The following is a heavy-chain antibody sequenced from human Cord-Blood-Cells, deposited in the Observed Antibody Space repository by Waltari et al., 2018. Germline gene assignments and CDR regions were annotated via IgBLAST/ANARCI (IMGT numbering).Heavy chain of an antibody. D-gene: IGHD7-27*01. CDR2: FDTEDCET. Sequence: QVQLVQSGAEVKKPGASVKVSCKVSGYTLTELSMHWVRQAPGKGLEWMGGFDTEDCETNDAQKFQGRVTMTEDTSTDTAYMELSSLRSEDTAVYYCATALNWGSGYFDYWGQGTLVTVSS. CDR1: GYTLTELS. CDR3: ATALNWGSGYFDY. J-gene: IGHJ4*02. V-gene: IGHV1-24*01.